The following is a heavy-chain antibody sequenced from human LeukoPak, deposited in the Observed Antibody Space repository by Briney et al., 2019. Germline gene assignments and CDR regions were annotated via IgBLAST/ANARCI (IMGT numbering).Heavy chain of an antibody. CDR1: GFTFISST. V-gene: IGHV1-58*02. D-gene: IGHD3-10*01. Sequence: GTSVKVSCKASGFTFISSTIQWVGQARGQRLEWIGWIVVGSGNTNYAQKFQERVIITRDMSTTTVYMELSSLRSEDTAVYYCAGTPWFGELTLDYWGQGTLVTVSS. CDR3: AGTPWFGELTLDY. CDR2: IVVGSGNT. J-gene: IGHJ4*02.